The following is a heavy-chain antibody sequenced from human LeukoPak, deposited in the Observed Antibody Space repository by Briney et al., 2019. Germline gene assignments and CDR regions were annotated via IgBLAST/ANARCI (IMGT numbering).Heavy chain of an antibody. V-gene: IGHV3-53*01. J-gene: IGHJ4*02. CDR1: GFTFSYYA. CDR3: ARPTY. CDR2: IYSGGST. Sequence: GGSLRLSCAASGFTFSYYALHWVRQAPGKGLEWVSVIYSGGSTYYADSVKGRFTISRDNSKNTLYLQMNSLRAEDTAVYYCARPTYWGQGTLVTVSS.